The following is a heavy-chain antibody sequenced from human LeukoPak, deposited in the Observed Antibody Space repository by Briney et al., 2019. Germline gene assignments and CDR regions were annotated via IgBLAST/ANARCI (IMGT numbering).Heavy chain of an antibody. CDR1: GFTFSSYA. J-gene: IGHJ3*02. CDR2: ISYDGSNK. Sequence: GGSLRLSCAASGFTFSSYAMHWVRQAPGKGLEWVAVISYDGSNKYYADSVKGRFTISRDNSKNTLYLQMNSLRAEDTAVYYCAKDLGKWFGELSSAFDIWGQGTMVTVSS. CDR3: AKDLGKWFGELSSAFDI. V-gene: IGHV3-30*04. D-gene: IGHD3-10*01.